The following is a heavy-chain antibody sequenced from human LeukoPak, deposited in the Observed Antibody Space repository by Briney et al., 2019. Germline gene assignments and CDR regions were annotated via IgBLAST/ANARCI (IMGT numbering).Heavy chain of an antibody. CDR2: IWYDGINK. CDR3: ARGMVGATYFDY. V-gene: IGHV3-33*08. D-gene: IGHD1-26*01. Sequence: GGSLRLSCAASGXTFRSYEMNWVRQAPGKGQEWVAVIWYDGINKYYADSVKGRFTISRDNSKNTLYLQMNGLRAEDTAVYYCARGMVGATYFDYWGQGTLVTVSS. CDR1: GXTFRSYE. J-gene: IGHJ4*02.